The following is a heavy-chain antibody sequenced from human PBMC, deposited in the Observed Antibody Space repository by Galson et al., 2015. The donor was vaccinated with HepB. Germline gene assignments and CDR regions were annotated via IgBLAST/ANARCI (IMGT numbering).Heavy chain of an antibody. D-gene: IGHD4/OR15-4a*01. CDR1: GFTFSDHY. CDR3: AGGARGVNVGSANYYGMDV. Sequence: SLRLSCAASGFTFSDHYMDWVRQAPGKGLEWVGRSRNKANSYTTEYVASVRGRFTISRDESMNSLYLQMNSLKTEDTAVYYCAGGARGVNVGSANYYGMDVWGQGTTVTVSS. J-gene: IGHJ6*02. V-gene: IGHV3-72*01. CDR2: SRNKANSYTT.